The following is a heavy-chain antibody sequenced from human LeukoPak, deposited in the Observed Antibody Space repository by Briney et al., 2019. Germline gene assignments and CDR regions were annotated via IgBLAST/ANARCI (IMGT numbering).Heavy chain of an antibody. Sequence: GGSLRLSCAASGFTFSNYAMSWVRQAPGKGLEWVSAISGSGGSTYYADSVKSRFTISRDNSQNTLYLQMNSLRAEDTAVYYCALNGREVPSGAFDIWGQGTMVTVSS. D-gene: IGHD3-16*02. J-gene: IGHJ3*02. CDR3: ALNGREVPSGAFDI. CDR2: ISGSGGST. CDR1: GFTFSNYA. V-gene: IGHV3-23*01.